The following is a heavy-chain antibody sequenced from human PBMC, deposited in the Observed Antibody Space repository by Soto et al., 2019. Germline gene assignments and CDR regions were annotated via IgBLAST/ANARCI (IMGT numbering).Heavy chain of an antibody. V-gene: IGHV3-9*01. D-gene: IGHD3-3*01. Sequence: VRLVESGGALVQPGGSLRLSCAASGFTFEDYAMNWVRQGPVKGLEWVSRISWNSGTMHYADSVKGRFTISRDNAKNSLYLEMNGLRVEDTALYYCAKDRHRSGLGHWFDPWGQGTLVTVSS. CDR3: AKDRHRSGLGHWFDP. CDR2: ISWNSGTM. J-gene: IGHJ5*02. CDR1: GFTFEDYA.